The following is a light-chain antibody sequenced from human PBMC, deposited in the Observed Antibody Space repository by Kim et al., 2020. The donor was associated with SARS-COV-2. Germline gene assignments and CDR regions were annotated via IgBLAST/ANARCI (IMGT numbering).Light chain of an antibody. V-gene: IGLV1-44*01. CDR3: AAWDDSLNGWV. J-gene: IGLJ3*02. CDR2: NSN. CDR1: SSNIGSKT. Sequence: ELTQPPSASVTPGQRVTISCSGSSSNIGSKTVNWYQQLPGTAPKLLIYNSNQRPSGVPDRFSDSKSGTSASLAISGLQSEDEAAYYCAAWDDSLNGWVFGGGTQLTIL.